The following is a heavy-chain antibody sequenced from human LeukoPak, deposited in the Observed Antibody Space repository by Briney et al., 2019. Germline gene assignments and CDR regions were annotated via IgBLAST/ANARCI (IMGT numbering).Heavy chain of an antibody. Sequence: GGSLRLSCAASGFTFSSYSMNWVRQAPGKGPEWVSSISSSSSYIYYADSVKGRFTISRDNAKNSLYLQMNSLRAEDTAVYYCARFVPNYYDSSGYYPNDAFDIWGQGTMVTVSS. V-gene: IGHV3-21*01. CDR3: ARFVPNYYDSSGYYPNDAFDI. J-gene: IGHJ3*02. D-gene: IGHD3-22*01. CDR2: ISSSSSYI. CDR1: GFTFSSYS.